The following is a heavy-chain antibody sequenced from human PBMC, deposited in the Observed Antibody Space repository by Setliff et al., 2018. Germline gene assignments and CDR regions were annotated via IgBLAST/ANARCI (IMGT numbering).Heavy chain of an antibody. J-gene: IGHJ4*02. V-gene: IGHV3-21*01. D-gene: IGHD3-10*01. CDR2: ISSSSSYI. CDR3: ASGSLTRGVKYY. CDR1: GFTFSSYS. Sequence: GGSLRLSCAASGFTFSSYSMNWVRQAPGKGLEWFSSISSSSSYIYYADSVKGRFTISRDNAKNSLYLQMNSLRAEDTAVYYCASGSLTRGVKYYWGQGTLVTVSS.